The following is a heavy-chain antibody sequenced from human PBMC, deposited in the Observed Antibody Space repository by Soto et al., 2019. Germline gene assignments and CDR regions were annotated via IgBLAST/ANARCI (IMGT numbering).Heavy chain of an antibody. CDR3: ARDRGYYDSSGYYFAEYFQH. V-gene: IGHV1-69*13. CDR1: GGTFSSYA. D-gene: IGHD3-22*01. CDR2: IIPIFGTA. Sequence: ASVKVSCKASGGTFSSYAISWVRQAPGQGLEWMGGIIPIFGTANYAQKFQGRVTITADESTSTAYMELSSLRSEDTAVYYCARDRGYYDSSGYYFAEYFQHWGQGTLVTVSS. J-gene: IGHJ1*01.